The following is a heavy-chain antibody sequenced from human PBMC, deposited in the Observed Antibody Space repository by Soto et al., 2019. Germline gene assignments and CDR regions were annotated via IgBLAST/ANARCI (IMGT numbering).Heavy chain of an antibody. D-gene: IGHD1-26*01. V-gene: IGHV3-23*01. J-gene: IGHJ4*02. Sequence: GGSLRLSCAASGVTFNSSAMSWACQAPGKGLEWVSAINSRSGSTSYAQKFQGRVTMTRDTSTSTVYMELSSLRSEDTAVYYCARDSGSSYFDYWGQGTLVTVSS. CDR2: INSRSGST. CDR1: GVTFNSSA. CDR3: ARDSGSSYFDY.